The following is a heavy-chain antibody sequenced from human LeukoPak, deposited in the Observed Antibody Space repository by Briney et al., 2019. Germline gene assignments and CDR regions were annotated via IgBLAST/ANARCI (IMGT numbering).Heavy chain of an antibody. CDR3: ARDAHMVRDRRAFDI. J-gene: IGHJ3*02. Sequence: ASVKVSCXASGYTFTSYYMHWVRQAPGQGLEWMGIINPSGGSTSYAQKFQGRVTMTRDTSTSTVYMELSSLRSEATAVYYCARDAHMVRDRRAFDIWGQGTMVTVSS. CDR2: INPSGGST. D-gene: IGHD3-10*01. CDR1: GYTFTSYY. V-gene: IGHV1-46*03.